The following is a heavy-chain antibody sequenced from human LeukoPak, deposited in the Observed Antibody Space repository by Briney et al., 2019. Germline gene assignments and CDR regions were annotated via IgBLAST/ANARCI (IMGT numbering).Heavy chain of an antibody. CDR2: ISHVGST. V-gene: IGHV4-4*02. D-gene: IGHD6-13*01. CDR1: GGSISSNNW. J-gene: IGHJ4*02. Sequence: SETLSLTCAVSGGSISSNNWWNWVRLPPGKGLDWIGEISHVGSTKYSPSLKDRVTISKDNSKNQFSLKLNSVTAADTATYYCTRSSGWWSLDYWGQGALVTVSS. CDR3: TRSSGWWSLDY.